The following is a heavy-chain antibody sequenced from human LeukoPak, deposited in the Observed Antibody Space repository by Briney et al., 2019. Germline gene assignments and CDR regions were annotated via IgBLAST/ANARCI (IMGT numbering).Heavy chain of an antibody. CDR1: GFTFSSYG. D-gene: IGHD3-22*01. V-gene: IGHV3-33*06. Sequence: GRSLRLSCAASGFTFSSYGMHWVRQAPGKGLERVAAIWYDGSNKYYADSVKGRFTISRDNSKNTLYLQMNSLRAEDTAVYYCAKDDNYYDSSGYSLGDYWGQGTLVTVSS. CDR3: AKDDNYYDSSGYSLGDY. CDR2: IWYDGSNK. J-gene: IGHJ4*02.